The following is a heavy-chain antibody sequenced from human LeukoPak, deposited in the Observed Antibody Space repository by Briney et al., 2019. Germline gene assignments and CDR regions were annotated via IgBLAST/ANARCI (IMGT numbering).Heavy chain of an antibody. CDR2: IYYTGST. CDR3: ARVLGRYEGDYHMDV. CDR1: GGSINSNNYY. D-gene: IGHD5-12*01. J-gene: IGHJ6*03. Sequence: SQTLSLTCTVSGGSINSNNYYWGWIRQPPGKGLEWIGSIYYTGSTYYNPSLKSRVTISIDMSKNQFSLKLSSVTATDTAVYYCARVLGRYEGDYHMDVWGKGTTVTVSS. V-gene: IGHV4-39*01.